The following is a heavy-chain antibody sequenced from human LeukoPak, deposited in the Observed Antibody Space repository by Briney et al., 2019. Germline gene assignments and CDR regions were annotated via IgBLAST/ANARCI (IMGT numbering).Heavy chain of an antibody. CDR3: ARMERITNYYFDY. J-gene: IGHJ4*02. V-gene: IGHV4-39*07. Sequence: ASETLSLTCTVSGGSISSSSYYWGWIRQPPGKGLEWIGNIYYSGSTYYNPSLKSRVTISVDTSKNQFSLKLSSVTAADTAVYYCARMERITNYYFDYWGQGSLVTVSS. CDR1: GGSISSSSYY. CDR2: IYYSGST. D-gene: IGHD3-10*01.